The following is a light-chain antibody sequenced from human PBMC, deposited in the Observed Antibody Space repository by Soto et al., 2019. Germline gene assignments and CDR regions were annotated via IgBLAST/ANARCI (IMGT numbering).Light chain of an antibody. CDR3: SSYTSSSTLGV. J-gene: IGLJ1*01. CDR2: DVS. Sequence: QSLLTHPASVSGSPGQSITIFCTGTSSDVGGYNYVSWYQQHPGKAPKLMIYDVSNRPSGVSNRSSGSKSGNTASLTISGLQAEDEADYYCSSYTSSSTLGVFGTGTKVTVL. V-gene: IGLV2-14*01. CDR1: SSDVGGYNY.